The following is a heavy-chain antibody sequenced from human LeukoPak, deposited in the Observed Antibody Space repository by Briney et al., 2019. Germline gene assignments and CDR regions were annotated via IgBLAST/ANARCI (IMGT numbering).Heavy chain of an antibody. Sequence: ASVKVSCKASGYTFTNYAMHWVRQAPGQRLEWMGWINAGNGNTKYSQEFQGRVTISRDTSASTAYMELSSLTSEDMAVYYCARVVKYSSGPLTDLLPYYFDSWGQGTLVTVSS. CDR1: GYTFTNYA. D-gene: IGHD6-19*01. V-gene: IGHV1-3*03. CDR3: ARVVKYSSGPLTDLLPYYFDS. J-gene: IGHJ4*02. CDR2: INAGNGNT.